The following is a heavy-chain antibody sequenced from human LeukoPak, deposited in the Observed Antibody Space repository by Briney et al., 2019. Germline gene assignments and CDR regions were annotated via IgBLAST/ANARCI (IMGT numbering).Heavy chain of an antibody. V-gene: IGHV1-69*04. J-gene: IGHJ3*02. CDR1: GGTFGNYG. CDR2: IIPLIRVV. D-gene: IGHD1-26*01. Sequence: SVKVSCKASGGTFGNYGISWVRQAPGQGLEWVGRIIPLIRVVNYSQNFQGRITMTADTSTSTAYMELRSLRSDDTAVYYCARAHLPGIVGATSDAFDIWGQGTMVTVSS. CDR3: ARAHLPGIVGATSDAFDI.